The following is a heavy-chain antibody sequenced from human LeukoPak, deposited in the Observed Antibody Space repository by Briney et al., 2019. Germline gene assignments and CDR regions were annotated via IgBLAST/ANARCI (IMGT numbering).Heavy chain of an antibody. CDR2: IRYDGSNK. CDR3: AKDGDYDFWSGYPDY. V-gene: IGHV3-30*02. CDR1: GFIFSSYG. J-gene: IGHJ4*02. Sequence: GGSLRLSCAASGFIFSSYGMHWVRQAPGKGLEWVAFIRYDGSNKYYADSVKGRFTISRDNSKNTLYLQMNSLRGEDTAVYYCAKDGDYDFWSGYPDYWGQGTLVTVSS. D-gene: IGHD3-3*01.